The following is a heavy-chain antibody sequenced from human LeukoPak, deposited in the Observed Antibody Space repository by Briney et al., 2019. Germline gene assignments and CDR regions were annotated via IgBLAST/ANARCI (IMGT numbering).Heavy chain of an antibody. J-gene: IGHJ6*02. CDR2: INHNGNVN. V-gene: IGHV3-7*03. D-gene: IGHD3-16*01. Sequence: GGSLRLSCAASGFTFSRYCMNWARQAPGKGLEWVASINHNGNVNYYVDSVKGRFTISRDNAKNSLYLQMSNLRAEDTAVYFCARGGGLDLWGQGATVTVSS. CDR3: ARGGGLDL. CDR1: GFTFSRYC.